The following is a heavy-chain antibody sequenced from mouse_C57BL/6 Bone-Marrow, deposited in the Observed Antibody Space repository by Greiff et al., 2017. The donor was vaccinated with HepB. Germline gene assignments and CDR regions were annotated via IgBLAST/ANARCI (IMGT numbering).Heavy chain of an antibody. J-gene: IGHJ3*01. CDR1: GFTFSSYT. CDR2: ISGGGGNT. Sequence: EVKLQESGGGLVKPGGSLKLSCAASGFTFSSYTMSWVRQTPEKRLEWVATISGGGGNTYYPDSVKGRFTISRDNAKNTLYLQMSSLRPEDTALYYCARRRRRLQSWFAYWGQGTLVTVSA. CDR3: ARRRRRLQSWFAY. V-gene: IGHV5-9*01. D-gene: IGHD3-2*02.